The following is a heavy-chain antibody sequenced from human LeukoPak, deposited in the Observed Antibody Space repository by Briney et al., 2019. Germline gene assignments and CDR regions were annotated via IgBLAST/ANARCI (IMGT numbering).Heavy chain of an antibody. J-gene: IGHJ4*02. CDR1: GFIFSNYA. CDR2: MSADGSLE. D-gene: IGHD3-10*01. Sequence: PGGSLRLSCEASGFIFSNYAMNWVRQAPGKGLEWVAIMSADGSLEFYADSVKGRFAISRDNSKSTLFLQMNNVRVNDTAVYYCAKAVWFGDGLDSWGQGTLVTVSS. CDR3: AKAVWFGDGLDS. V-gene: IGHV3-30*18.